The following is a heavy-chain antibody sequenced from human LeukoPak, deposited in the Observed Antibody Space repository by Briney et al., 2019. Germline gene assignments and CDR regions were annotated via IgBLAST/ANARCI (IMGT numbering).Heavy chain of an antibody. J-gene: IGHJ4*02. CDR1: GFTFSNYG. Sequence: GGSLRLSCSGSGFTFSNYGMHWVRQAPGKGLEYVSGINSNGGSTYCADSVKGRFTISRDNSKNTLYLQMSSLRTEDTAVYYCVKDRRIVWFGELSGFDYWGQGTLVTVSS. V-gene: IGHV3-64D*06. CDR2: INSNGGST. D-gene: IGHD3-10*01. CDR3: VKDRRIVWFGELSGFDY.